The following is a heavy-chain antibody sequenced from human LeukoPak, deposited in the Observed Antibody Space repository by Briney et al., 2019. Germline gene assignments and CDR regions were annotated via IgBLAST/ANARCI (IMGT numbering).Heavy chain of an antibody. Sequence: SETLSLTCTVSGDSIRTTNYYWAWIRQRPGKGLEWIATIFYSGSTYYNPSLKSRLTISIDTSKNQFSLKLSPVTAAATAVYFCAREHSSGWYKPRPTFDSWGQGTLVTVSS. CDR1: GDSIRTTNYY. J-gene: IGHJ4*02. CDR2: IFYSGST. V-gene: IGHV4-39*07. CDR3: AREHSSGWYKPRPTFDS. D-gene: IGHD6-19*01.